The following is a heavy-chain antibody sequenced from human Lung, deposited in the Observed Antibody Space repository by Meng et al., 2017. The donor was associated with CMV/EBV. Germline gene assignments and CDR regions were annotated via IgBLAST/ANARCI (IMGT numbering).Heavy chain of an antibody. Sequence: ASXXVSXKSSGYSFTGYYLHWVRQAPGQGLEWMGWINPYSGATKYAEKFQGRVTMTRNTSISTAYMELNTLRSDDTAVYYCASSTSGVVIGILRRYNWFDPWXKGTLVTVSS. D-gene: IGHD2-21*01. CDR3: ASSTSGVVIGILRRYNWFDP. V-gene: IGHV1-2*02. CDR2: INPYSGAT. CDR1: GYSFTGYY. J-gene: IGHJ5*02.